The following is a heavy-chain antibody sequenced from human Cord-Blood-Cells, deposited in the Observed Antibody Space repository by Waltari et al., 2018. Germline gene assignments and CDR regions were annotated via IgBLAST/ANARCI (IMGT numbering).Heavy chain of an antibody. J-gene: IGHJ4*02. CDR1: GFTFDASA. Sequence: EVQLVESGGGLVQPGRSLRLSCAASGFTFDASAMHWVRQAPGKGLEWFSGISWNSGSIGYADSVKGRFTISRDNAKNSLYLQMNSLRAEDTALYYCASGYCSSTSCPMKDYWGQGTLVTVSS. D-gene: IGHD2-2*01. CDR2: ISWNSGSI. V-gene: IGHV3-9*01. CDR3: ASGYCSSTSCPMKDY.